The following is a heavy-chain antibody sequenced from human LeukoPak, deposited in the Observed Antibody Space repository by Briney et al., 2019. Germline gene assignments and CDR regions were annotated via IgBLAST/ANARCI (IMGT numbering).Heavy chain of an antibody. CDR1: GFTFSSYA. CDR2: ISYDGSNK. V-gene: IGHV3-30-3*02. CDR3: AKEMYYYDSSGCSVDY. D-gene: IGHD3-22*01. Sequence: GRSLRLSCAASGFTFSSYAMHWVRQAPGKGLEWVAVISYDGSNKYYADSVKGRFTISRDNSKNTLYLQMNSLRAEDTAVYYCAKEMYYYDSSGCSVDYWGQGTLVTVSS. J-gene: IGHJ4*02.